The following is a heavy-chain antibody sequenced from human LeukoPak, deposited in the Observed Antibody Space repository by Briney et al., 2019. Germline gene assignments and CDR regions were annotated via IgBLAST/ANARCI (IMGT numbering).Heavy chain of an antibody. D-gene: IGHD3-22*01. J-gene: IGHJ4*02. Sequence: PSETLSLTCAVYGGSFSGYYWSWIRQPPGKGLEWIGEINHSGSTNYNPSLKSRVTISVDTSKNQFSLKLSSVTAADTAVYYCARRNSSGYYRVLDYWRQGTLVTVSS. CDR1: GGSFSGYY. CDR3: ARRNSSGYYRVLDY. CDR2: INHSGST. V-gene: IGHV4-34*01.